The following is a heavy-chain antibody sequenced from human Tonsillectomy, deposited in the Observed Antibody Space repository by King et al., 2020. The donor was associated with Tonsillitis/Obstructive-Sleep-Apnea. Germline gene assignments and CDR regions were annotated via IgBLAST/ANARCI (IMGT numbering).Heavy chain of an antibody. CDR2: IYSGGST. J-gene: IGHJ6*03. D-gene: IGHD3-10*01. V-gene: IGHV3-66*01. Sequence: VQLVESGGGLVQPGGSLRLSCAASGFTVSSNYMSWVRQAPGKGLEWVSVIYSGGSTYYADSVKGRFTISRDNSKNTLYLQMNSLRDEDTAVYYCARTGSGSSSTHYYYCMDVWGKGTTVTVSS. CDR1: GFTVSSNY. CDR3: ARTGSGSSSTHYYYCMDV.